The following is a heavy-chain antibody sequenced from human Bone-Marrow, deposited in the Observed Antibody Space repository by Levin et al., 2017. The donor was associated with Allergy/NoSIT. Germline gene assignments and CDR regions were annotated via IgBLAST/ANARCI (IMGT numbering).Heavy chain of an antibody. CDR1: GFTFSSYS. CDR2: ISSSSSYI. Sequence: PGGSLRLSCAASGFTFSSYSMNWVRQAPGKGLEWVSSISSSSSYIYYADSVKGRFTISRDNAKNSLYLQMNSLRAEDTAVYYCARDIVVVVAAYEVYYYGMDVWGQGTTVTVSS. D-gene: IGHD2-15*01. CDR3: ARDIVVVVAAYEVYYYGMDV. J-gene: IGHJ6*02. V-gene: IGHV3-21*01.